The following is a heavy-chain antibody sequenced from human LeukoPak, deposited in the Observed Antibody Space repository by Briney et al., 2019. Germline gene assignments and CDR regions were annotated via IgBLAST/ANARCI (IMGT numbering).Heavy chain of an antibody. CDR1: GFTFSSYS. CDR2: ISSSSSYI. V-gene: IGHV3-21*01. Sequence: PGGSLRLSCAASGFTFSSYSMNWVRQASGKGLEWVSSISSSSSYIYYADSVKGRFTISRDNAKNSLYLQMNSLRAEDTAVYYCARDHGVTGTTYDYWGQGTLVTVSS. D-gene: IGHD1-7*01. J-gene: IGHJ4*02. CDR3: ARDHGVTGTTYDY.